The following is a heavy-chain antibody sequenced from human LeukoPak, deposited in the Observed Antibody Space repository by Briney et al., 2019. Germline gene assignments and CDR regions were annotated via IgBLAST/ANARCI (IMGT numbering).Heavy chain of an antibody. D-gene: IGHD6-6*01. J-gene: IGHJ5*02. CDR2: ISYLGNT. CDR3: ARKYPDHWFDP. CDR1: GGSISSGNYY. V-gene: IGHV4-30-4*01. Sequence: SETLSLTCTVSGGSISSGNYYWSWIRQPPGKGLEWIGYISYLGNTYYTPSLKSRVTISVDTSKNQFSLKLSSVTAADTAVYYCARKYPDHWFDPWGQGTLVTVSS.